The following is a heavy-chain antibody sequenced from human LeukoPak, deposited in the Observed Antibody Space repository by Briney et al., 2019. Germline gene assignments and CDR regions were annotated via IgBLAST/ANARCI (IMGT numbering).Heavy chain of an antibody. J-gene: IGHJ6*03. V-gene: IGHV1-3*03. CDR1: GYTFTSYA. Sequence: ASVKVSCKASGYTFTSYAMHWVRQAPGQRLEWMGWINAGNGNTKYSQEFQGKVTITRDTSASTAYMELSSLRSEDMAVYYCARDRLSGPYYYDSSGYDYYYMDVWGKGTTVTVSS. CDR2: INAGNGNT. D-gene: IGHD3-22*01. CDR3: ARDRLSGPYYYDSSGYDYYYMDV.